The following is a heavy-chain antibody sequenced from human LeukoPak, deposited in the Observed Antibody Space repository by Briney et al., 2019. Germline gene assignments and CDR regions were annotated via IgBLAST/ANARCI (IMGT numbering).Heavy chain of an antibody. CDR1: GFTFSSYG. CDR2: IWYDGSNK. V-gene: IGHV3-33*01. CDR3: ARDGDKAQGLSFFYGLDV. D-gene: IGHD7-27*01. Sequence: GGSLRLSCAASGFTFSSYGMHWVRQAPGKGLEWVAVIWYDGSNKYYADSVKGRFTISRDNSKHTLYLQMNSLRAEDTAVYYCARDGDKAQGLSFFYGLDVWGQGTTVIVSS. J-gene: IGHJ6*02.